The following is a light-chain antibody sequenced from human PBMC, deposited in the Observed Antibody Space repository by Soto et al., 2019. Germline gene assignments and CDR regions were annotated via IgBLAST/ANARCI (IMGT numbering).Light chain of an antibody. Sequence: QPVLTQSPSASASLGPSVKLTCTLSSGHSNYAIAWHQQQPEKGPRYLMKLNGDGSHSKGDGIPNRFSGSSSGAERYLTISSLQSEDEADYYCQTWGTGIVIFGGGTKLTVL. CDR1: SGHSNYA. J-gene: IGLJ2*01. V-gene: IGLV4-69*01. CDR2: LNGDGSH. CDR3: QTWGTGIVI.